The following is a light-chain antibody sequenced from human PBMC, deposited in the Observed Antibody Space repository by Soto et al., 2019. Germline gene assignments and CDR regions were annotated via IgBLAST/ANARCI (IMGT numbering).Light chain of an antibody. CDR2: DAF. Sequence: QAVLTQEPSLTVPPGGTVTLTCGSSTGTVTSGHYPYWFHQKPGQAPKTLIYDAFYRHSWTPARFSGSLLGGKAALTLSGAQPEDEADYYCLLSYSDARIFGGGTKVTVL. CDR1: TGTVTSGHY. J-gene: IGLJ2*01. CDR3: LLSYSDARI. V-gene: IGLV7-46*01.